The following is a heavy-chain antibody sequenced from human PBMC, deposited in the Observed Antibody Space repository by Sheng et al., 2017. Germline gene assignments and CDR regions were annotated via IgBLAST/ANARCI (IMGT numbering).Heavy chain of an antibody. CDR3: AREGGYIWGSYRSLYYFDY. CDR2: IIPIFGTA. J-gene: IGHJ4*02. CDR1: GGTFSSYA. D-gene: IGHD3-16*02. V-gene: IGHV1-69*05. Sequence: QVQLVQSGAEVKKPGSSVKVSCKASGGTFSSYAISWVRQAPGQGLEWMGGIIPIFGTANYAQKFQGRVTITTDESTSTAYMELSSLRSEDTAVYYCAREGGYIWGSYRSLYYFDYWGQGTLVTVSS.